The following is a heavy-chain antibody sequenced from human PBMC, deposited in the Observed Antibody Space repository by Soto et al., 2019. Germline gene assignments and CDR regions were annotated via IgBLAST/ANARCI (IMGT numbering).Heavy chain of an antibody. CDR2: IYQSGTT. CDR1: GGSISSSNW. D-gene: IGHD7-27*01. CDR3: ARQLGQYYFDY. Sequence: QVQLQESGPGLVKPSGTLSLTCAVSGGSISSSNWWSWVRQPPGKGLEWIGEIYQSGTTNYNPSLKSRVAISVDKSKNQFSLNPIPVTAADTAVYYCARQLGQYYFDYWGQGTLVNVSS. J-gene: IGHJ4*02. V-gene: IGHV4-4*02.